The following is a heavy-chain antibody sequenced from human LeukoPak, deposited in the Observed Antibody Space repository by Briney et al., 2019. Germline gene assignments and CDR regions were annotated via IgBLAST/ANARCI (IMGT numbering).Heavy chain of an antibody. J-gene: IGHJ4*02. Sequence: SETLSLTCAVYGGSFSDYYWSWIRQPPGKGLEWIGEINHSGTTDYSPSLKSRVSISVDTSKNQFSLKLNSVTAADAAMYYCASHYSSGSYRYTGSFDSWGQGMLVNVSS. CDR2: INHSGTT. D-gene: IGHD3-16*02. CDR3: ASHYSSGSYRYTGSFDS. CDR1: GGSFSDYY. V-gene: IGHV4-34*01.